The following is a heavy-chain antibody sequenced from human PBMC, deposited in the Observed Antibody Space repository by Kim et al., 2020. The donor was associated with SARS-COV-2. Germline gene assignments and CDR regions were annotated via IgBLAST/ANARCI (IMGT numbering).Heavy chain of an antibody. Sequence: SVKVSCKASGGTFSSYAISWVRQAPGQGLEWMGGIIPIFGTANYAQKFQGRVTITADESTSTAYMELSSLRSEDTAVYYCARVARYYDFWSGYYEGYYFDYWGQGTLVTVSS. CDR1: GGTFSSYA. CDR3: ARVARYYDFWSGYYEGYYFDY. J-gene: IGHJ4*02. V-gene: IGHV1-69*13. D-gene: IGHD3-3*01. CDR2: IIPIFGTA.